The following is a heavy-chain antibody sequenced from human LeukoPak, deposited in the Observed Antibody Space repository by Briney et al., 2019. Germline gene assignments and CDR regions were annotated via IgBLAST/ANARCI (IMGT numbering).Heavy chain of an antibody. V-gene: IGHV3-33*01. CDR2: IWYDGSNK. CDR1: GFTFSSYG. D-gene: IGHD3-10*01. CDR3: ARGQSYGSGTYFDY. J-gene: IGHJ4*01. Sequence: GGSLRLSCAASGFTFSSYGIHWVRQAPGKGLEWVAVIWYDGSNKYFADSVKGRFTISRDNSKNTLYLQMNSLRAEDTAVYYCARGQSYGSGTYFDYWGQGTLVTVSS.